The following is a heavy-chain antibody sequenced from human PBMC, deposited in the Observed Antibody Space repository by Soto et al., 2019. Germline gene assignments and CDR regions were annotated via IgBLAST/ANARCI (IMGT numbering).Heavy chain of an antibody. CDR2: MNEDGGTT. CDR3: ASDLSGRADV. Sequence: EVQLVESGGGLVRPGGSLRLSCAASGFTFSSYWMHWVRQAPGKGLVWVSRMNEDGGTTDYADSVKGRFTIYRDNAKNTLYLQMNCLRVEDTAVYYCASDLSGRADVWGQGTTVT. D-gene: IGHD3-10*01. CDR1: GFTFSSYW. V-gene: IGHV3-74*02. J-gene: IGHJ6*02.